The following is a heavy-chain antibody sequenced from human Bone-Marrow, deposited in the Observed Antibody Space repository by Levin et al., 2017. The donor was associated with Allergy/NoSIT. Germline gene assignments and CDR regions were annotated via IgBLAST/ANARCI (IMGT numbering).Heavy chain of an antibody. Sequence: TSSETLSLTCTVSGGSISSSSYYWGWIRQPPGKGLEWIGSIYYSGSTYYNPSLRSRVTISVDTSKNQFSLKLSSVTAADTAVYYCASVVVIISRADGWDYWGQGTLVTVSS. CDR2: IYYSGST. J-gene: IGHJ4*02. D-gene: IGHD3-22*01. CDR1: GGSISSSSYY. CDR3: ASVVVIISRADGWDY. V-gene: IGHV4-39*07.